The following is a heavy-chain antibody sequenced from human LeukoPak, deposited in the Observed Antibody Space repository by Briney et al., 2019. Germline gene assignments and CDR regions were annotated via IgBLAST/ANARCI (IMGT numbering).Heavy chain of an antibody. CDR2: IAPSSVDT. D-gene: IGHD3-3*01. V-gene: IGHV1-2*02. CDR3: ARDRDFGVVPIDY. J-gene: IGHJ4*02. CDR1: GYTFTAYY. Sequence: ASVKVSCKASGYTFTAYYIHWVRQAPGQGLEWMGWIAPSSVDTKYAQKFQGRVTMTRDTPISTAYMELRSLRSDDTAVYYCARDRDFGVVPIDYWGQGTLVTVSS.